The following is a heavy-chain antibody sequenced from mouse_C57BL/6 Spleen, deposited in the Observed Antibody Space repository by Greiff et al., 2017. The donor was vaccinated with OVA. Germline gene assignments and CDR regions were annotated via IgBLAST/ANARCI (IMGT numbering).Heavy chain of an antibody. CDR2: IDPNSGGT. Sequence: QVQLQQPGAELVKPGASVKLSCKASGYTFTSYWMHWVKQRPGRGLEWIGRIDPNSGGTKYNEKFKGKATLTVDKPSSTAYMQLSSLTSEDSAVEYGARWASTMVTNNFDYWGQGTTLTVSS. J-gene: IGHJ2*01. CDR1: GYTFTSYW. V-gene: IGHV1-72*01. CDR3: ARWASTMVTNNFDY. D-gene: IGHD2-2*01.